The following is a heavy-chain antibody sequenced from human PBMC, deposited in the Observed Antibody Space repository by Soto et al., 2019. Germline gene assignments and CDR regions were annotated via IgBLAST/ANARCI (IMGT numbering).Heavy chain of an antibody. CDR2: ISAGGGST. CDR3: AHPRGYGVFDAYDF. CDR1: GFTFSTYA. D-gene: IGHD4-17*01. V-gene: IGHV3-23*01. Sequence: GGSLRLSCAASGFTFSTYAMSWVRQAPGKWLEWVSAISAGGGSTYYADSVNGRFTISRDNSIKMLYLQMNSLRIEDTAVYYCAHPRGYGVFDAYDFWGQGXMVTV. J-gene: IGHJ3*01.